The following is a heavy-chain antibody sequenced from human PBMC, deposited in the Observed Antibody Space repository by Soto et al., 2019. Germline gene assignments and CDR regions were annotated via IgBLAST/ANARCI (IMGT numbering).Heavy chain of an antibody. CDR3: VKDAAGALDY. D-gene: IGHD6-25*01. CDR2: ISYDGNTE. Sequence: QMQLVESGGGVVQPGRSLRLSCAASGFAFSSYDIHWVRQGPGKGLEWMAKISYDGNTEDYADSVKGRFTISRDNSKKMLYLQMTILRDDDTAVYYCVKDAAGALDYWGQGTVVTVSS. V-gene: IGHV3-30*18. CDR1: GFAFSSYD. J-gene: IGHJ4*02.